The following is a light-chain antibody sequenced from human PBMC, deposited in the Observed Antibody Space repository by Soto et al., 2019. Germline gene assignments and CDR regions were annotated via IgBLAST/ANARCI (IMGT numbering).Light chain of an antibody. CDR1: SSDVGGYNY. CDR3: CSYAGSSTFRGV. Sequence: QSALTQPASVSGSPGQSITISCTGTSSDVGGYNYVSWYQQHPVKAPKLMIYDVTNRPSGVSDRFSGSKSGNTASLTISGLQAEDEADYYCCSYAGSSTFRGVFGGGTKLTVL. CDR2: DVT. V-gene: IGLV2-23*02. J-gene: IGLJ2*01.